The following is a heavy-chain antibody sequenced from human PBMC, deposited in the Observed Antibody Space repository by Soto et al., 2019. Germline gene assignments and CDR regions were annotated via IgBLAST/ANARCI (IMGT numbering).Heavy chain of an antibody. CDR1: GFTFSSYG. J-gene: IGHJ6*02. Sequence: GGSLRLSCAASGFTFSSYGMHWVRQAPGKGLEWVAVISYDGSNKYYADSVKGRFTISRDNSKNTLYLQMNSLRAEDTAVYYCAKSRRWNYVYYYGMDVWGQGTTVTVSS. CDR2: ISYDGSNK. V-gene: IGHV3-30*18. CDR3: AKSRRWNYVYYYGMDV. D-gene: IGHD1-7*01.